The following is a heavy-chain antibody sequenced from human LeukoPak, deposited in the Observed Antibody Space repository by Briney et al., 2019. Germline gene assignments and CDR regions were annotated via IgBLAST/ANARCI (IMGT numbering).Heavy chain of an antibody. CDR1: GFTFSNYA. CDR2: ISNSGGSA. J-gene: IGHJ4*02. Sequence: GGSLRLLCGASGFTFSNYAMNWVRQVPGEGLEWVSGISNSGGSAYYADSVKGRFTISRDNSRNTLYLQMNSLRAEDTAVYYSAQRLRLGELLSGFEYWGPGTLVTVSS. CDR3: AQRLRLGELLSGFEY. V-gene: IGHV3-23*01. D-gene: IGHD3-16*01.